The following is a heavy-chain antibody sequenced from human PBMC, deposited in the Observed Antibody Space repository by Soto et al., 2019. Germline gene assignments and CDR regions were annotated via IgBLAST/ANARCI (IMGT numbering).Heavy chain of an antibody. CDR2: VNLVGTT. CDR1: RVYLGGYE. Sequence: VYRVYLGGYESRLVRPTPGKGREWIADVNLVGTTNDNPSLKSRLSISVDTYKNQSSLKLISVTAADTAVYYCARHNRARYYYYGSDVWGQGITLTV. V-gene: IGHV4-34*01. CDR3: ARHNRARYYYYGSDV. J-gene: IGHJ6*02.